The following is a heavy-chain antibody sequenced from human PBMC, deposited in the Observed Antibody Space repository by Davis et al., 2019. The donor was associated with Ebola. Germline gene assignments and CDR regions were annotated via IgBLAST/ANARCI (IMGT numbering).Heavy chain of an antibody. Sequence: ASVKVSCKVSEYTPAELSIHRVRQVPGTGLEWMGSFDPEHGGAIYSQKFQGRVTMIDDTSTDTAYMELSSLRSEDTAVYYCTIGGTTGGFDYWGQGTLVTVSS. CDR3: TIGGTTGGFDY. CDR1: EYTPAELS. V-gene: IGHV1-24*01. D-gene: IGHD1-14*01. J-gene: IGHJ4*02. CDR2: FDPEHGGA.